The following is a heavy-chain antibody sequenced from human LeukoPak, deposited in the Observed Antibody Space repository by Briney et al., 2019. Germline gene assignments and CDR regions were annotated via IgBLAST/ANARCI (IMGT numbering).Heavy chain of an antibody. V-gene: IGHV1-69*13. CDR1: GGTFSSYA. J-gene: IGHJ4*02. CDR2: IIPIFGTA. Sequence: ASVKVSCKASGGTFSSYAISWVRQAPGQGLEWMGGIIPIFGTANYAQKFQGRVTITADESTSTAYMELGSLRSEDTAVYYCARGPQGYYFDYWGQGTLVTVSS. CDR3: ARGPQGYYFDY.